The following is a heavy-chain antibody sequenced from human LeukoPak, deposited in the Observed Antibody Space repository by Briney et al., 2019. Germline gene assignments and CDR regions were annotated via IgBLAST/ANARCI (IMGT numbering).Heavy chain of an antibody. CDR3: AALICIVGVILRPADAFDI. D-gene: IGHD3-22*01. CDR2: IRYDGSNK. V-gene: IGHV3-30*02. Sequence: PGGSLRLSCAASGFTFSSYGMHWVRQAPGKGLEWVAFIRYDGSNKYYADSVKGRFTISRDNSKNTLYLQMNILRAEDTAVYYCAALICIVGVILRPADAFDIWGQGTMVTVSS. J-gene: IGHJ3*02. CDR1: GFTFSSYG.